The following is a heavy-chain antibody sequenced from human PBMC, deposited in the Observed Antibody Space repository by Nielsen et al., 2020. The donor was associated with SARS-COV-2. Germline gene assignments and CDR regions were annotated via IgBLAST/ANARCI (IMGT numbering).Heavy chain of an antibody. D-gene: IGHD3-10*01. CDR2: IYPGDSDT. CDR1: GCSFTSYW. V-gene: IGHV5-51*01. Sequence: GESLKISCKGSGCSFTSYWIGWVRQMPGKGLEWMGIIYPGDSDTRYSPSFQGQVTISADKSISTAYLQWSSLKASDTAMYYCARQGGITMVRGGRYYGMDVWGQGTTVTVSS. J-gene: IGHJ6*02. CDR3: ARQGGITMVRGGRYYGMDV.